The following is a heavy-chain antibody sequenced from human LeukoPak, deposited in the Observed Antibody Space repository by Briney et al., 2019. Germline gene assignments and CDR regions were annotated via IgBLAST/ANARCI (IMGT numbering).Heavy chain of an antibody. D-gene: IGHD3-22*01. CDR2: ISSSGSTV. J-gene: IGHJ4*02. Sequence: GGSLRLSCAASGFTFSSYEMNWVRQAPGKGLEWVSYISSSGSTVYYADSVKGRFTISRDNAKNSLYLQMNSLRAEDTAVYCCARSSREGPYYYDIWGQGTLVTVSS. CDR1: GFTFSSYE. CDR3: ARSSREGPYYYDI. V-gene: IGHV3-48*03.